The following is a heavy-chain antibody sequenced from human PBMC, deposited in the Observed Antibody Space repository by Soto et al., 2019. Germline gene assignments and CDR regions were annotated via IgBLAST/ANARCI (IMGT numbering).Heavy chain of an antibody. V-gene: IGHV2-5*02. CDR2: IYWDDDK. J-gene: IGHJ5*02. Sequence: GSGPTLVNPTQTLTLTCTFSGFSLSTSGVGVGWIRQPPGKALEWLALIYWDDDKRYSPSLKSRLTITKDTSKNQVVLTMTNMDPVDTATYYCAHGIAAAGPGEDWFDPWGQGTLVTVSS. CDR1: GFSLSTSGVG. CDR3: AHGIAAAGPGEDWFDP. D-gene: IGHD6-13*01.